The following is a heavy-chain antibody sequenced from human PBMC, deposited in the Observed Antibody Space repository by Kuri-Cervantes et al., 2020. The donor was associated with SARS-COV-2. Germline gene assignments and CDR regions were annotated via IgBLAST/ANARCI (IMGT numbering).Heavy chain of an antibody. V-gene: IGHV4-38-2*02. Sequence: ESLKISCSVSGYSISSGHCWGWIRQPPGKGLEWIGSVFYDGRTYYNPSLKSRVTVSVDTSKNQFSLKVNSVTAADTAVYYCARHEGWFPLWLPFDYWGQGTLVTVSS. CDR3: ARHEGWFPLWLPFDY. D-gene: IGHD5-18*01. CDR2: VFYDGRT. J-gene: IGHJ4*02. CDR1: GYSISSGHC.